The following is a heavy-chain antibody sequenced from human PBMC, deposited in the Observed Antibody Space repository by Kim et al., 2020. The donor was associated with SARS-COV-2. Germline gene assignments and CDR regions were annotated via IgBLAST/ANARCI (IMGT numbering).Heavy chain of an antibody. V-gene: IGHV1-18*01. Sequence: ASVKVSCKASGYTFTSYGISWVRQAPGQGLEWMGWISAYNGNTNYAQKLQGRVTMTTDTSTSTAYMELRSLRSDDTAVYYCARSVLLWFGELLSVDYWGQGTLVTVSS. J-gene: IGHJ4*02. D-gene: IGHD3-10*01. CDR2: ISAYNGNT. CDR1: GYTFTSYG. CDR3: ARSVLLWFGELLSVDY.